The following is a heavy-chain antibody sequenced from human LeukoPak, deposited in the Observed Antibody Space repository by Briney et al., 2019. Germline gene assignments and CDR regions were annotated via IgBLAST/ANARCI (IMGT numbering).Heavy chain of an antibody. J-gene: IGHJ4*02. CDR3: ARWTLVGATAAGY. Sequence: GASVKFSCKASGYTFTSYGISCVRQAPGQGLEWIGWISAYNGNTNYAQKLQGRVTMTTDTSTSTACMELRSLRSDDTAVYYCARWTLVGATAAGYWGQGTLVTVSS. CDR1: GYTFTSYG. D-gene: IGHD1-26*01. CDR2: ISAYNGNT. V-gene: IGHV1-18*01.